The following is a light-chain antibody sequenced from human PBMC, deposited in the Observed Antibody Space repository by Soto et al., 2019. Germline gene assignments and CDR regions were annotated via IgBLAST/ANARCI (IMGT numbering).Light chain of an antibody. CDR2: GGS. CDR3: CSYAGSTNLYV. J-gene: IGLJ1*01. CDR1: SSDVGRYNL. Sequence: VLAQPASVSGPPGQSITISCTGTSSDVGRYNLVSWYQQHPGKAPKLMIYGGSERPSGVSDRFSGSKSGNTASLAISGLQPEDEADYYCCSYAGSTNLYVFGSGTKVTVL. V-gene: IGLV2-23*01.